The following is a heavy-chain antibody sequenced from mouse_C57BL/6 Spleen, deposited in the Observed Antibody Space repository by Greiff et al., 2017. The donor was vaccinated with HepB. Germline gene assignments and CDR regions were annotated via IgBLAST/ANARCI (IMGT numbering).Heavy chain of an antibody. Sequence: VQLQQSGPELVKPGASVKISCKASGYTFTDYYMNWVKQSHGKSLEWIGDINPNNGGTSYNQKFKGKATLTVDKSSSTAYMELRSLTSEDSAVYYCAPSLDSSGYGGAYWGQGTLVTVSA. CDR2: INPNNGGT. CDR1: GYTFTDYY. CDR3: APSLDSSGYGGAY. V-gene: IGHV1-26*01. J-gene: IGHJ3*01. D-gene: IGHD3-2*02.